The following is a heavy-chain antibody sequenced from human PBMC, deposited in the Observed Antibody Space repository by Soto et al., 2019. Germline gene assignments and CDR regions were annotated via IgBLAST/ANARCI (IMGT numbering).Heavy chain of an antibody. J-gene: IGHJ5*02. CDR3: ARPISSGWFDP. Sequence: EVRLVESGGGLVQPGGSLDLSCATSGFDFSGSAMHWVRQASGRGLEWLGRIRTKPNSYATIYAASVKDRFTISRDDSKKMVYLHMSGLKTEDTAVYYCARPISSGWFDPWGQGTLVSVTS. D-gene: IGHD6-19*01. V-gene: IGHV3-73*01. CDR1: GFDFSGSA. CDR2: IRTKPNSYAT.